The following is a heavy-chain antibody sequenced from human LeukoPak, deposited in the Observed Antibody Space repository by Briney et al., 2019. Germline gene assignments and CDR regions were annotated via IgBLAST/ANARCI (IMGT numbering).Heavy chain of an antibody. CDR2: IYSGGST. Sequence: GGSLRLSCAASGFTFSSYAMSWVRQAPGKGLEWVSVIYSGGSTYYADSVKGRFTISRDSSKNTLYLQMNSLRAEDTAVYYCARGSNYYDSSGYQHWGQGTLVTVSS. D-gene: IGHD3-22*01. V-gene: IGHV3-53*01. CDR3: ARGSNYYDSSGYQH. CDR1: GFTFSSYA. J-gene: IGHJ4*02.